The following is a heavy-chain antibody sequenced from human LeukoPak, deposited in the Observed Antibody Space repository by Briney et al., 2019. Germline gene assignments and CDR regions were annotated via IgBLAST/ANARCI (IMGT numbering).Heavy chain of an antibody. V-gene: IGHV3-49*04. CDR1: GFXFGDYV. Sequence: GGSLRLSCIASGFXFGDYVITWVRQAPGKGLEWVGFIRSKVYGGTTEYAASVKGRFIISGDDSKSIAYLQMNSLKTEDTAVYYCTRDYGGFDYWGQGTLVTVSS. CDR2: IRSKVYGGTT. CDR3: TRDYGGFDY. J-gene: IGHJ4*02. D-gene: IGHD4-23*01.